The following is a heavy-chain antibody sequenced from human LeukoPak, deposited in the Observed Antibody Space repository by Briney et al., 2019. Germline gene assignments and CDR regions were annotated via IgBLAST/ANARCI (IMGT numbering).Heavy chain of an antibody. Sequence: RAGGSLRLSCVTSGFVFDDHGMAWVRQAPGKGLEWVSGISWNGGSTGYADSVKGRFTISRDNSKNTLYLQMNSLRAEDTAVYYCAKDLELGDSGYETGFGYWGQGTLVTVSS. CDR3: AKDLELGDSGYETGFGY. J-gene: IGHJ4*02. V-gene: IGHV3-20*04. CDR1: GFVFDDHG. CDR2: ISWNGGST. D-gene: IGHD5-12*01.